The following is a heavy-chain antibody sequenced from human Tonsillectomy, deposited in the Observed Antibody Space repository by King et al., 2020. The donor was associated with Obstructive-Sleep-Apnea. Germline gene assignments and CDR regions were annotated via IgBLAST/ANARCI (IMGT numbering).Heavy chain of an antibody. V-gene: IGHV3-7*01. D-gene: IGHD1-26*01. CDR3: ARERGSHSFDI. Sequence: QLVQSGGGLVQPGGSLRLSCAASGFTFSSFWMTWVRQAPGKGLEWLANIKQYGSENCYVDSVKGRFTTSSDNAKKSLYLQMSSLTAEDTAVYYCARERGSHSFDIWGQGTMVTVSS. J-gene: IGHJ3*02. CDR1: GFTFSSFW. CDR2: IKQYGSEN.